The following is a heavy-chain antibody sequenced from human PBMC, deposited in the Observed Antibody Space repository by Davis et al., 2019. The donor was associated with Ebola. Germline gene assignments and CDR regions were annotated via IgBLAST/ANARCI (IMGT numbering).Heavy chain of an antibody. D-gene: IGHD1-1*01. CDR1: GGSISSSSYY. CDR3: ARVAGQLDPFDY. Sequence: SETLSLTCTVSGGSISSSSYYWGWIRQPPGKGLEWIGSIYYSGSTYYNPSLKSRVTISVDTSKNQFSLKLSSVTAADTAVYYCARVAGQLDPFDYWGQGTLVTVSS. V-gene: IGHV4-39*07. J-gene: IGHJ4*02. CDR2: IYYSGST.